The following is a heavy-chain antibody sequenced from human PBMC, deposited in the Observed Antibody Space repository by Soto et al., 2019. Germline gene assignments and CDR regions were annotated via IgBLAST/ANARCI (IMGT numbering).Heavy chain of an antibody. Sequence: PSETLSLTCAVSGGSISSSNWWSWVRQPPGKGLEWIGEIYHSGSTNYNPSLKSRVTISVDKSKNQFSLKLSSVTAADTAVYYCARAGGSSRRHAFDIWGQGTMVTVSS. CDR1: GGSISSSNW. V-gene: IGHV4-4*02. J-gene: IGHJ3*02. D-gene: IGHD1-26*01. CDR2: IYHSGST. CDR3: ARAGGSSRRHAFDI.